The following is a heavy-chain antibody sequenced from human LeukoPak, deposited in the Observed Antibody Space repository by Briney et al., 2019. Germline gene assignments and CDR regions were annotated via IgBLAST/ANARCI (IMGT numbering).Heavy chain of an antibody. J-gene: IGHJ3*02. CDR3: ASRTWGISTFDI. Sequence: PGGSLRLSCAASGFIFDNYGMNRVRQAPGKGLEWVSGINWNGGSTAYADSVKGRFTISRDNAKNSLFLQMNSLRAEDTALYYCASRTWGISTFDIWGQGTVVTVSS. CDR1: GFIFDNYG. V-gene: IGHV3-20*04. CDR2: INWNGGST. D-gene: IGHD7-27*01.